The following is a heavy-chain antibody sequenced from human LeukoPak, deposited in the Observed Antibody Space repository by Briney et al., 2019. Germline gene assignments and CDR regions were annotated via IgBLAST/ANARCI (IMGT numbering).Heavy chain of an antibody. Sequence: GGSLRLSCAASGFTFSSYAMSWVRQAPGKGLEWVSAISGSGGSTYYADSVKGRFTISRDNSKNTLYLQMNSLRAEDTAVYYCAKRYCSSTSCSLFDYWGQGTLVTVSS. CDR3: AKRYCSSTSCSLFDY. CDR2: ISGSGGST. V-gene: IGHV3-23*01. CDR1: GFTFSSYA. J-gene: IGHJ4*02. D-gene: IGHD2-2*01.